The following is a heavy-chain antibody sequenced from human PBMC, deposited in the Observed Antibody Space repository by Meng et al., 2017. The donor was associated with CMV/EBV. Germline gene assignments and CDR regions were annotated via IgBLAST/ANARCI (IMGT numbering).Heavy chain of an antibody. D-gene: IGHD1-26*01. CDR1: GGSISSSSYY. J-gene: IGHJ4*02. Sequence: SETLSLTCTVSGGSISSSSYYWSWIRQPPGKGLEWLGYIYYSGSTNYNPSLKSRVTISVDTSKNQFSLKLSSVPAADTAVYYCARGWELQYWGQGTLVTVSS. CDR3: ARGWELQY. CDR2: IYYSGST. V-gene: IGHV4-61*01.